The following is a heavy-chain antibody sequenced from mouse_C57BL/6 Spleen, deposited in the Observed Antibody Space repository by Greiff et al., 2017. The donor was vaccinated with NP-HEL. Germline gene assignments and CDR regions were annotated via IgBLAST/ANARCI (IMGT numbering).Heavy chain of an antibody. CDR3: AALYYGNYNWYFDV. D-gene: IGHD2-1*01. V-gene: IGHV14-2*01. Sequence: VQLQQSGAELVKPGASVKLSCTASGFNIKDYYMHWVKQRTEQGLEWIGRIDPEDGETKYAPTFQGKATITADTSSNTAYLQLTCLTSEDTAVDYCAALYYGNYNWYFDVWGTGTTVTVSS. CDR2: IDPEDGET. J-gene: IGHJ1*03. CDR1: GFNIKDYY.